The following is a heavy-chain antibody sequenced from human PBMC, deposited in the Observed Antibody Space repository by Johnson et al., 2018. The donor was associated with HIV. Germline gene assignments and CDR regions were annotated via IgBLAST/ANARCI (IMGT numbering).Heavy chain of an antibody. CDR2: ISYDGGST. J-gene: IGHJ3*02. V-gene: IGHV3-30*04. CDR1: GFTFSSYA. Sequence: QVQLVESGRGVVQPGRSLRLSCAASGFTFSSYAMHCVRQAPGKGLEWVAVISYDGGSTSYADSVKGRFTISRDNSKNTLYLQMNSLRAEDTAVYYCARDLIVVVVAATQWGDAFDIWGQGTIVTVSS. D-gene: IGHD2-15*01. CDR3: ARDLIVVVVAATQWGDAFDI.